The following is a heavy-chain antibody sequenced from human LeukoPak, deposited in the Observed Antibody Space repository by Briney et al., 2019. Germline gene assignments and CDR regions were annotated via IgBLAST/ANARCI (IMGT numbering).Heavy chain of an antibody. J-gene: IGHJ6*02. Sequence: RGRSLRLSCAVSGLILDAYGMHWVRRAPGNGLEWVSGISWNSGRIDYADSLQGRFSISRENVKNSLYLQMDSLRVEDTALYYCARDLGSGLDARGYCYYQMDVWGQGTTVIVSS. CDR1: GLILDAYG. CDR2: ISWNSGRI. CDR3: ARDLGSGLDARGYCYYQMDV. D-gene: IGHD1-26*01. V-gene: IGHV3-9*01.